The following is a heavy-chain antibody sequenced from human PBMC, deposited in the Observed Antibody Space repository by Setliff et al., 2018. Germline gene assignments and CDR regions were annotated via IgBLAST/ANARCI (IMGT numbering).Heavy chain of an antibody. CDR1: GGSISTYY. CDR3: ARGGTYRYFDY. CDR2: VYYSGTT. Sequence: SETLSLTCTVSGGSISTYYWSWIRQPPGKGLEFIGYVYYSGTTNYDPSLKSRVTMSVDTSKNQSSLKLSSVTAADTAVYYCARGGTYRYFDYWGQGTLVTVSS. J-gene: IGHJ4*02. V-gene: IGHV4-59*01.